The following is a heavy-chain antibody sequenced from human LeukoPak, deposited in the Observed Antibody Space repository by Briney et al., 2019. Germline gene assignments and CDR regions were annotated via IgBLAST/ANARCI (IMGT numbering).Heavy chain of an antibody. CDR1: GYTFTNYG. CDR3: ARDWGSDIVVVDDAFDI. D-gene: IGHD2-15*01. CDR2: ISAYNGIT. J-gene: IGHJ3*02. Sequence: GASVTVSCKPSGYTFTNYGISWVRQAPGQGLEWMGWISAYNGITNYAQKLQGRVTMTTDTSTSTAYMELRSLRSDDTAVYYCARDWGSDIVVVDDAFDIWGQGTMVTVSS. V-gene: IGHV1-18*01.